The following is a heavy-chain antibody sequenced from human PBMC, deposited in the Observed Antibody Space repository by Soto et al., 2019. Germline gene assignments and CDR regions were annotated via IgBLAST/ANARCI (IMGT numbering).Heavy chain of an antibody. V-gene: IGHV3-11*06. CDR2: ISPGSRYP. D-gene: IGHD2-15*01. J-gene: IGHJ4*02. CDR1: GFTFCASY. CDR3: VRGGGGGMFDH. Sequence: QVQLVESGGGLVPPGGSVRLSCAGSGFTFCASYMSWIRQAPGKGLEWLSYISPGSRYPAYADSVKGRVTISRDKAKRSMYLQMMSLTAEDTAIYYCVRGGGGGMFDHCGQGTMVTGSS.